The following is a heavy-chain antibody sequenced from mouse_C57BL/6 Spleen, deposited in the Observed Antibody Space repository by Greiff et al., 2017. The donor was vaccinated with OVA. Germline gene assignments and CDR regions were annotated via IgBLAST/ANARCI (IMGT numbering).Heavy chain of an antibody. CDR2: IDPSDSDT. V-gene: IGHV1-50*01. CDR1: GYTFTSYW. Sequence: QVQLQQPGAELVKPGASVKLSCKASGYTFTSYWMQWVKQRPGQGLEWIGEIDPSDSDTNYNQKFKGKATLTVDTSSSRAYLQLSSLTSEDAAVYYCGRGIWGNHGYFDVWGTGTTVTVSS. J-gene: IGHJ1*03. D-gene: IGHD2-1*01. CDR3: GRGIWGNHGYFDV.